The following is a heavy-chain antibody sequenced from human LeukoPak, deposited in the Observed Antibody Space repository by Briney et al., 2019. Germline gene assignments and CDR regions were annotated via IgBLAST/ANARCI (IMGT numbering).Heavy chain of an antibody. CDR3: ARDRAAAGLINWFDP. CDR1: GYTFTSYY. Sequence: ASVKVPCKASGYTFTSYYMHWVRQAPGQGLEWMGIINPSGGSTSYAQKFQGRVTMTRDTSTSTVYMELSSLRSEDTAVYYCARDRAAAGLINWFDPWGQGTRVTVSS. J-gene: IGHJ5*02. CDR2: INPSGGST. V-gene: IGHV1-46*01. D-gene: IGHD6-13*01.